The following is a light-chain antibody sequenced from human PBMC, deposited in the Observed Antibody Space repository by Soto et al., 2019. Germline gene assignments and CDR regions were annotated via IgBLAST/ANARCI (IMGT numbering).Light chain of an antibody. Sequence: QSALTQPASVSGSPGQSITISSTGTSSDVGGYKYVSWYQQHPGKAPKLMIYEVSKRPSGVSNRFSGSKSGNTASLTISGLQAEDEADYYCNSYTSSRTWVFGGGTKLTVL. CDR1: SSDVGGYKY. V-gene: IGLV2-14*01. CDR2: EVS. CDR3: NSYTSSRTWV. J-gene: IGLJ3*02.